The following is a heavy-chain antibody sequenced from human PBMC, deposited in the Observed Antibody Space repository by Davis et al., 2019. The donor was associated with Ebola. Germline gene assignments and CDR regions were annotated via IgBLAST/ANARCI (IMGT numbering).Heavy chain of an antibody. CDR2: INPSGGST. V-gene: IGHV1-46*01. CDR1: GYTFSGYY. CDR3: ARGFLTWEDY. J-gene: IGHJ4*02. D-gene: IGHD1-26*01. Sequence: AASVKVSCKASGYTFSGYYINWVRQAPGQGLEWMGIINPSGGSTGYAQKFQGRVTMTRNTSISTAYMELSSLRSEDTAVYYCARGFLTWEDYWGQGTLVTVSS.